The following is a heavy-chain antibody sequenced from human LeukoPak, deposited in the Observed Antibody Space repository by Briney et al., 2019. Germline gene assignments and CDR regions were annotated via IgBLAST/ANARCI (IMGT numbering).Heavy chain of an antibody. D-gene: IGHD3-22*01. CDR1: GYTFTGYY. J-gene: IGHJ4*02. CDR2: INPNSGGT. Sequence: ASVKVSCKASGYTFTGYYMHWVRQAPGQGLEWMGWINPNSGGTNYAQKFQGRVTMTRDTSISTAYMELSSLRSEGTAVYYCARGTTYYYASSGLIDYWGQGTLVTVSS. CDR3: ARGTTYYYASSGLIDY. V-gene: IGHV1-2*02.